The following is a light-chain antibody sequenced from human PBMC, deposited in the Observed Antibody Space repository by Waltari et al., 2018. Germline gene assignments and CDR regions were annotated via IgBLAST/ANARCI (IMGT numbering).Light chain of an antibody. Sequence: DIQMTQSPSTLSASVGDRVTITCRASQSISSWLAWYQQKPGKAPKLLIYKASSLKSGVPSRFSGSGSGTEFTLTISSLQPDDFATYYCQQYNSWWTFGQGTKVEIK. CDR1: QSISSW. CDR3: QQYNSWWT. CDR2: KAS. V-gene: IGKV1-5*03. J-gene: IGKJ1*01.